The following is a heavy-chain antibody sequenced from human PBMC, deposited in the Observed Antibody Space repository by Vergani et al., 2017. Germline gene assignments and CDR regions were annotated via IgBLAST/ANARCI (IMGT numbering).Heavy chain of an antibody. CDR1: GGSISSGSYY. V-gene: IGHV4-61*02. J-gene: IGHJ6*02. CDR2: IDTSGST. Sequence: QVQLQESGPGLVKPSQTLSLTCTVSGGSISSGSYYWSWIRQPAGKGLEWIERIDTSGSTNYNLPLKSRVTISVDTSKNQFSLKLGSVTAADAAVYYCARVSSIYYSGMDVWGQGTTVTVSS. D-gene: IGHD3-3*02. CDR3: ARVSSIYYSGMDV.